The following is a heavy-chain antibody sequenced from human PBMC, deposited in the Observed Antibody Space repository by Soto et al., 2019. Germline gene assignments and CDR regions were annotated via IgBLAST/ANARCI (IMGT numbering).Heavy chain of an antibody. D-gene: IGHD6-13*01. CDR3: ARWGIASAEYFQH. J-gene: IGHJ1*01. CDR2: ISAYNGNT. Sequence: ASVKVSCKASGYTFTSYGISWVRQAPGQGLEWMGWISAYNGNTNYAQKLQGRVTMTTDTSTSTDYMELRSLRSDVTAVYYCARWGIASAEYFQHWGQGTLVTVSS. V-gene: IGHV1-18*01. CDR1: GYTFTSYG.